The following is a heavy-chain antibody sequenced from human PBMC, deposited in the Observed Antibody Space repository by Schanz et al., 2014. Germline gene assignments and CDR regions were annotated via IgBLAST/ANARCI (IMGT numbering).Heavy chain of an antibody. CDR1: GFSFSSYC. Sequence: EVQLVESGGGLVQPGGSLRLSCAASGFSFSSYCMNWVRQAPGKGLEWVSSISSSSSYIYYADSVKGRFTISRDYARDSLYLQMNSLRAEDTAVYYCARGPRPDLNYFDYWGQGTLVTVSS. CDR2: ISSSSSYI. J-gene: IGHJ4*02. CDR3: ARGPRPDLNYFDY. V-gene: IGHV3-21*01.